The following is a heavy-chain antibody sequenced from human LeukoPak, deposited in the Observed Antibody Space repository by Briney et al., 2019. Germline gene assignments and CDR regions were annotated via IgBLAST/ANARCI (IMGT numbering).Heavy chain of an antibody. CDR2: MYSGGST. CDR1: GFTVSANY. V-gene: IGHV3-53*01. J-gene: IGHJ4*02. CDR3: ATRSSG. D-gene: IGHD6-19*01. Sequence: SGGSLTLSYAASGFTVSANYMIWVRRAPGKGLELVSVMYSGGSTYTADSVKGLFTISRDNSKNTLYLQMNSLRAEDTAVYYCATRSSGWGEGTLLTVSS.